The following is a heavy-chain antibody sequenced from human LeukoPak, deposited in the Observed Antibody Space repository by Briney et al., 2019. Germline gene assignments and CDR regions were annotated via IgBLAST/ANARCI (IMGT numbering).Heavy chain of an antibody. CDR2: IKYRGNT. Sequence: SQSLSPTRSVSAASIRTDDYYSGWIRHPPGKGLEWFGTIKYRGNTYYNPSLKPRVALSVDTSKNDFSLNLRSVTAADTAFYFCARLRCSYKLPHYLDSWGQGTLVPVSS. D-gene: IGHD1-1*01. CDR1: AASIRTDDYY. J-gene: IGHJ4*02. V-gene: IGHV4-39*02. CDR3: ARLRCSYKLPHYLDS.